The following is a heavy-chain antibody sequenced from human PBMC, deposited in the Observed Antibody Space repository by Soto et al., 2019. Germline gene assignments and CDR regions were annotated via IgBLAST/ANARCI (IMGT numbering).Heavy chain of an antibody. Sequence: GGSLRLSCAASGFTFSSYAMSWVRQAPGKGLEWVSAISGSGGSTYYADSVKGRFTISRGNSKNTLYLQMNSLRAEDTAVYYCAKGAYYDILTGYYIKNYYGMDVWGQGTTVTVS. J-gene: IGHJ6*02. CDR3: AKGAYYDILTGYYIKNYYGMDV. D-gene: IGHD3-9*01. CDR1: GFTFSSYA. CDR2: ISGSGGST. V-gene: IGHV3-23*01.